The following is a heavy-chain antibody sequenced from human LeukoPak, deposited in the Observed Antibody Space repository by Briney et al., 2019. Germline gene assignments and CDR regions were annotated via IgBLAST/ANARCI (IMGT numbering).Heavy chain of an antibody. CDR2: IKSKTDGETT. D-gene: IGHD3-3*01. CDR1: VFTFTNAW. Sequence: GGSLRLSCVDSVFTFTNAWMSWVRQAPRKGLEWIGRIKSKTDGETTNYAEPVRGRFTISRDDSKSAVYLQMNSLKIEDTAVYYCAKEIRFLEQLLYFDSWGQGTLVSVSS. J-gene: IGHJ4*02. V-gene: IGHV3-15*01. CDR3: AKEIRFLEQLLYFDS.